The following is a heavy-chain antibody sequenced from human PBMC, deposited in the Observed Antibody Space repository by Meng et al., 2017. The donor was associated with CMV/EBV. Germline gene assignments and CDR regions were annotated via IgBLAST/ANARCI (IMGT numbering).Heavy chain of an antibody. V-gene: IGHV1-2*02. Sequence: TGAGMKTLGASVKVARTTSGFTFSDYYIPWVRQAPGQGLEWMGWVNSNNDATNYARKFQGRVPMTRDTSISTAHMELSRLMSDDTAVYYCVRSSGWSLFDYWGQGTLVTVSS. CDR3: VRSSGWSLFDY. CDR1: GFTFSDYY. J-gene: IGHJ4*02. D-gene: IGHD6-19*01. CDR2: VNSNNDAT.